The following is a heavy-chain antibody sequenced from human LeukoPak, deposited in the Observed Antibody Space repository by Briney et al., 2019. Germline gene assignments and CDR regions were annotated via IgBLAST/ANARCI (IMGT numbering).Heavy chain of an antibody. J-gene: IGHJ4*02. CDR3: ARSGYDRPYYFDY. CDR1: GGSISSYY. D-gene: IGHD2-15*01. Sequence: SETLSLTCTVSGGSISSYYWSWIRQPPGKGLEWIGYIYYSGSTNYNPSLKSRVTMSVDTSKNQFSLKLSSVTAADTAVYYCARSGYDRPYYFDYWGQGTLVTVSS. V-gene: IGHV4-59*12. CDR2: IYYSGST.